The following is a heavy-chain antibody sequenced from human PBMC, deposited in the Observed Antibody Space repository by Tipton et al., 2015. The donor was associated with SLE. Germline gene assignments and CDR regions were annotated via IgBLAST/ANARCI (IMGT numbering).Heavy chain of an antibody. CDR3: ARSMSIAARGNAFDI. D-gene: IGHD6-6*01. Sequence: TLSLTCTVSGGSISSGGYYWSWIRQHPGKGLEWIGYIYYSGSTYYNPSLKSRVTISVNTSKNQFSLKLSSVTAADTAVYYCARSMSIAARGNAFDIWGQGTMVTVSS. CDR2: IYYSGST. CDR1: GGSISSGGYY. V-gene: IGHV4-31*03. J-gene: IGHJ3*02.